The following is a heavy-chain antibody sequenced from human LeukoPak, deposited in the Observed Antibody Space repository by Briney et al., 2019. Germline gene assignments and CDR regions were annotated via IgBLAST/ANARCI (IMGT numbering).Heavy chain of an antibody. CDR3: ARHGYCSSTSCYEFDY. J-gene: IGHJ4*02. D-gene: IGHD2-2*03. CDR2: INHSGST. CDR1: GGSFSGYY. V-gene: IGHV4-34*01. Sequence: SETLSLTCAVYGGSFSGYYWSWIRQPPGKGLEWIGEINHSGSTNYNPSLKSRVTISVDTSKNQFSLKLSSVTAADTAVYYCARHGYCSSTSCYEFDYWGQGTPVTVSS.